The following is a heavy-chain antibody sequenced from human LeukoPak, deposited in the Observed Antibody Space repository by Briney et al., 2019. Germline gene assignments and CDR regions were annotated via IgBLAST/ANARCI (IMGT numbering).Heavy chain of an antibody. J-gene: IGHJ4*02. CDR1: EFTFSSYG. CDR3: AKDLPYYYGSGSSFDY. Sequence: GGSPRLSCAASEFTFSSYGMHWVRQAPGKGLEWVAVISYDGSNKYYADSVKGRFTISRDNSKNTLYLQMNSLRAEDTAVYYCAKDLPYYYGSGSSFDYWGQGTLVTVSS. D-gene: IGHD3-10*01. CDR2: ISYDGSNK. V-gene: IGHV3-30*18.